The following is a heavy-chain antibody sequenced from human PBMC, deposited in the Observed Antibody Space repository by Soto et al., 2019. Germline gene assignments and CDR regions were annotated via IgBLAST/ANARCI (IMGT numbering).Heavy chain of an antibody. CDR1: GFTFSSNW. V-gene: IGHV3-74*01. Sequence: EVQVVESGGDLVQPGGSLRLSCEASGFTFSSNWMHWVRQAPGKGLVWVSRMNPDGSTRGYADSVKGRFTIYRDNAKNTLFLQMNSLRPEDTAVYDCARGDTAGSGKYHLDDYWGQGTLVTVSS. CDR2: MNPDGSTR. CDR3: ARGDTAGSGKYHLDDY. D-gene: IGHD3-10*01. J-gene: IGHJ4*02.